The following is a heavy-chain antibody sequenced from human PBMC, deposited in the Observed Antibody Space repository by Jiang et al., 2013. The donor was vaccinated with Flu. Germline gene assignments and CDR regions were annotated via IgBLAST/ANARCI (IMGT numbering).Heavy chain of an antibody. CDR1: GFIFDNFG. V-gene: IGHV3-30*18. CDR2: ISYDGGHE. D-gene: IGHD3-10*01. Sequence: VQLVESGGGVVQPGGSLRVSCAASGFIFDNFGLCWVRQAPGKGLEWLTFISYDGGHEYYADSVKGRFTISRDNSKNTLFLQMSSLRPEDTAVYYCAKERLRGGXSELDSWGQGTLVTVSS. J-gene: IGHJ4*02. CDR3: AKERLRGGXSELDS.